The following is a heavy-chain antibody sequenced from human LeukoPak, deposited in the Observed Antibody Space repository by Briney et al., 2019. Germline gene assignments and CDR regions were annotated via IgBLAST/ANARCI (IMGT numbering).Heavy chain of an antibody. D-gene: IGHD6-13*01. J-gene: IGHJ4*02. V-gene: IGHV3-30*02. CDR1: GFTFSSYG. Sequence: PGGSLRLSCAASGFTFSSYGMHWVRQAPGKGLEWVAFIRYDGSNKYYADSVKGRFTISRDNSKNTLYLQMNSLRAEDTAVYYCAKGEEYSSSWFDYWGQGTLVTVSS. CDR2: IRYDGSNK. CDR3: AKGEEYSSSWFDY.